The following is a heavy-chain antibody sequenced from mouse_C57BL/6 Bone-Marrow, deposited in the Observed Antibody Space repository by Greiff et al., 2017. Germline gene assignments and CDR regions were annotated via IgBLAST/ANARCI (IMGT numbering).Heavy chain of an antibody. D-gene: IGHD2-3*01. J-gene: IGHJ3*01. CDR3: ARHGRIYDGYPFAY. Sequence: VQGVESGPGLVAPSQSLSITCTVSGFSLTSYGVHWVRQPPGKGLEWLVVIWSDGSTTYNSALKSRLSISKDNSKSQVFLKMNSLQTDDTAMYYCARHGRIYDGYPFAYWGQGTLVTVSA. V-gene: IGHV2-6-1*01. CDR2: IWSDGST. CDR1: GFSLTSYG.